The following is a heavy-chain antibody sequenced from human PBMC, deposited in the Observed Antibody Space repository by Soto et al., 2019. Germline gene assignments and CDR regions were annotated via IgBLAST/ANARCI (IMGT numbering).Heavy chain of an antibody. CDR2: ISGSGST. Sequence: EVQLLESGGGLEQPGGSLRLSCAASGFTFSDYRMSWVRQAPGKGLEWVPAISGSGSTFYADSVKGRFPISSDNCKNTLYLQMNSLRAEDTAVYYCAKDYLKWAQSWGQGTLVTVSS. CDR3: AKDYLKWAQS. D-gene: IGHD1-26*01. V-gene: IGHV3-23*01. J-gene: IGHJ5*02. CDR1: GFTFSDYR.